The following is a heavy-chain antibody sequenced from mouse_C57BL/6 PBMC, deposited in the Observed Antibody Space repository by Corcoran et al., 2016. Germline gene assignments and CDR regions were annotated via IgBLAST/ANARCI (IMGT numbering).Heavy chain of an antibody. CDR2: IFPGSGST. D-gene: IGHD2-5*01. CDR1: GYTFTDYY. CDR3: ARMGYYSNYGSWFAY. V-gene: IGHV1-75*01. J-gene: IGHJ3*01. Sequence: QVQLQQSGPELVKPGASVKISCKASGYTFTDYYINWVKQRPGQGLEWIGWIFPGSGSTYYNEKFKGKATLTVDKSSSTAYMLLSSLTSEDSAVYFCARMGYYSNYGSWFAYWGQGTLVTVSA.